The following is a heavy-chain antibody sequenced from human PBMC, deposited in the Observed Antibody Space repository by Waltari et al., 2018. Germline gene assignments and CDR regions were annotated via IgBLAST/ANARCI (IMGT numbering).Heavy chain of an antibody. J-gene: IGHJ5*02. CDR1: GFAFSSYL. CDR3: AGGEVVADVWT. D-gene: IGHD2-15*01. V-gene: IGHV3-30*01. Sequence: QVQLVESGGGVVQPGRSLRLSCATSGFAFSSYLFHGVRQAPGKGLEWVAIISYDGSSKYYADSVQGRFTISRDASKKTLYLQMNSLRPDDTALYFCAGGEVVADVWTWGQGTLVTVSS. CDR2: ISYDGSSK.